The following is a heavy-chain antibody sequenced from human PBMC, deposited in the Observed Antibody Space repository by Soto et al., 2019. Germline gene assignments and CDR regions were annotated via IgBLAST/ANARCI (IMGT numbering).Heavy chain of an antibody. CDR3: AKAGIVVVPAATQVYYFDY. Sequence: PGGSLRLSCAASGFTFSSYAMSWVRQAPGKGLEWVSAISGSGGSTYYADSVKGRFTISRDNSKNTLYLQMNSLRAEDTAVYYCAKAGIVVVPAATQVYYFDYWGQGTLVTVSS. D-gene: IGHD2-2*01. V-gene: IGHV3-23*01. CDR1: GFTFSSYA. CDR2: ISGSGGST. J-gene: IGHJ4*02.